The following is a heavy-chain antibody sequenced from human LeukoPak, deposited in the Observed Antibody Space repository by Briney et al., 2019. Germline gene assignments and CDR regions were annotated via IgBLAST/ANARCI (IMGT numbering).Heavy chain of an antibody. V-gene: IGHV4-4*09. Sequence: PSETLSLTCTVSGGSISSYYWSWIRQPPGKGLEWIGYIYTSGSTNYNPSLKSRVTISVDTSKNQFSLKLSSVTAADTAVYYCARGGSYYDFDYWGQGTLVTVPS. CDR1: GGSISSYY. CDR2: IYTSGST. CDR3: ARGGSYYDFDY. D-gene: IGHD1-26*01. J-gene: IGHJ4*02.